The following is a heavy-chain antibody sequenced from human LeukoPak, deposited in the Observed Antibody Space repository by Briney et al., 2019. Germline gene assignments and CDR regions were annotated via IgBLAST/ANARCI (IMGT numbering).Heavy chain of an antibody. CDR1: GGSISGYY. J-gene: IGHJ5*02. CDR3: ARGFGHP. Sequence: PSETLSLTCAVSGGSISGYYWSWFRQPAGKGLEWIGRVYTSGTTNYNPSLKSRVTMSIDTSKNQFSLKLTSVTAADTAVYYCARGFGHPWGQGTLVTVSS. V-gene: IGHV4-4*07. CDR2: VYTSGTT. D-gene: IGHD3-10*01.